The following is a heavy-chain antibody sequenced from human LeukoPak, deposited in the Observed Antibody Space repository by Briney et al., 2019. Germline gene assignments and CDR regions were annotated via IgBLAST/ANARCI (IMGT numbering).Heavy chain of an antibody. CDR1: GFTFSTYS. Sequence: PGRSLRLSCAASGFTFSTYSMHWVRQAPGKGLEWVAVISADGSNKYYADSVKGRFTISRDSSKNTLYLEMNSLRGDDTAVYYCARAGSSSSWYHNYWGQGTLVTVSS. CDR3: ARAGSSSSWYHNY. V-gene: IGHV3-30-3*01. D-gene: IGHD6-13*01. CDR2: ISADGSNK. J-gene: IGHJ4*02.